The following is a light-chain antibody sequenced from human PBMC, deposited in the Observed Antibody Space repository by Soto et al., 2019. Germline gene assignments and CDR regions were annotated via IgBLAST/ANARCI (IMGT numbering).Light chain of an antibody. CDR3: SSFAGSSKLV. CDR2: EVN. Sequence: QSALTQPPSASGSPGQSVTISCTGTSSDVGRYKYVPWYQQYPGKAPKVMIYEVNKRPSGVPDRFSGSKSGNTASLTVSGLQTEDEAHYYCSSFAGSSKLVFGGGTKLTVL. J-gene: IGLJ3*02. V-gene: IGLV2-8*01. CDR1: SSDVGRYKY.